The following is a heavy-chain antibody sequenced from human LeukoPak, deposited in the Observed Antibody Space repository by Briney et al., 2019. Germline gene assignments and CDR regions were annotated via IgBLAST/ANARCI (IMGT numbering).Heavy chain of an antibody. D-gene: IGHD6-13*01. Sequence: GGSLRLSCAASGFTFRNYWMTWVRQAPGKGLEWVSTISRNGVDTYYADSVKDRFTISRDISKNTLYLQMNNLRAEDTAVYYCAKPYYSISWYILHSWGQGTLVTVSS. CDR3: AKPYYSISWYILHS. J-gene: IGHJ5*02. V-gene: IGHV3-23*01. CDR1: GFTFRNYW. CDR2: ISRNGVDT.